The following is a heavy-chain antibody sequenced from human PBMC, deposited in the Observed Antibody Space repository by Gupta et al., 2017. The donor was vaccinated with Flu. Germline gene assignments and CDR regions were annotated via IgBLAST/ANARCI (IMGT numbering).Heavy chain of an antibody. CDR3: ARGGFYNSGLYLYLPY. CDR1: GGSLSSYY. J-gene: IGHJ4*02. V-gene: IGHV4-59*01. Sequence: QVQLQGSGPGLVKPSETLSLTCTVAGGSLSSYYWSWIRQPPGKGLEWIGYIYNSGSADYNPSLESRVTISVETSKTQFSQKLSPVTAADTAVYYCARGGFYNSGLYLYLPYWGQGTLVTVSS. D-gene: IGHD6-19*01. CDR2: IYNSGSA.